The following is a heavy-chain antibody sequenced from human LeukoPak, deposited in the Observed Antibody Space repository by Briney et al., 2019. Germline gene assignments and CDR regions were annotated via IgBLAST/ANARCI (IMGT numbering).Heavy chain of an antibody. CDR1: GGTFSSYA. CDR2: IIPIFGTA. J-gene: IGHJ3*02. Sequence: GASVKVSCKASGGTFSSYAISWVRQAPGQGLEWMGRIIPIFGTANYAQKFQGRVTITADESTSTAYMELSSLRSEDTAVYYCARGKVPAAIRAFDIWGQGTMVTVSS. D-gene: IGHD2-2*01. V-gene: IGHV1-69*13. CDR3: ARGKVPAAIRAFDI.